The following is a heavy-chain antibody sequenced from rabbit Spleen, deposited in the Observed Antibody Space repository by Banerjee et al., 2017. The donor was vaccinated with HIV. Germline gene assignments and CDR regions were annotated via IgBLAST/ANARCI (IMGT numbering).Heavy chain of an antibody. D-gene: IGHD1-1*01. J-gene: IGHJ6*01. CDR2: INTVTGKA. Sequence: EQLEESGGVLVKPEGSLTLTCKASGVSFSDKDVMCWVRQAPGKGLEWIACINTVTGKAVYASWAKSRFIMSRTSSNTVTLQMTSLTAAATATYFCARDLFAVIGWNFNLGGPGTLVTVS. CDR1: GVSFSDKDV. CDR3: ARDLFAVIGWNFNL. V-gene: IGHV1S45*01.